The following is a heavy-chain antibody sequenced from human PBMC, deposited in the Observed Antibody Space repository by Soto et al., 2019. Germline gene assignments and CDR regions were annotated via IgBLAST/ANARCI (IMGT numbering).Heavy chain of an antibody. J-gene: IGHJ4*02. CDR1: GFTFTNYA. CDR2: ISGSSSST. D-gene: IGHD3-22*01. Sequence: EVQLLESGGTLIQPGGSLRLSCAASGFTFTNYAMSWVRQAPGKGLEWVSTISGSSSSTYYADSVKGRFTISRDNSKNTRYLEMNSLRAEDTAVYYCAKVMHYFDSSGYYPQRDYWGQGTLVTVSS. CDR3: AKVMHYFDSSGYYPQRDY. V-gene: IGHV3-23*01.